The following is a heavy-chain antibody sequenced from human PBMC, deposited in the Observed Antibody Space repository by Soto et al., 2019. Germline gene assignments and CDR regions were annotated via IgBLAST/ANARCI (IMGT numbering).Heavy chain of an antibody. V-gene: IGHV3-30*18. J-gene: IGHJ6*02. Sequence: ESGGGVVQPGRSLRLSCAASGFTFSSYGMHWVRQAPGKGLEWVAVISYDGSNKYYADSVKGRFTISRDNSKNTLYLQMNSLRAEDTAVYYCAKDQGVAATRYYDYGMDVWGQGTTVTVSS. D-gene: IGHD2-15*01. CDR3: AKDQGVAATRYYDYGMDV. CDR2: ISYDGSNK. CDR1: GFTFSSYG.